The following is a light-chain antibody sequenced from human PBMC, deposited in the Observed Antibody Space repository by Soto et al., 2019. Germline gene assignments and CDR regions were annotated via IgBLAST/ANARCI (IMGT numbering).Light chain of an antibody. Sequence: QSALTQPPSASESPGQSVTISCTGTSGDVGGYNYVSWYQQHPGKAPKLMIYEVSKRPSGVPDRFSGSKSGNTASLTVSGLQAEDESHYYCSSYAGSNSWVFGGGTKLTVL. CDR3: SSYAGSNSWV. CDR2: EVS. J-gene: IGLJ3*02. V-gene: IGLV2-8*01. CDR1: SGDVGGYNY.